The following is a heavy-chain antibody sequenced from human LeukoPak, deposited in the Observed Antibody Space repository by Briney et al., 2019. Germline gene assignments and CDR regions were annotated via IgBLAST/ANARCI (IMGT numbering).Heavy chain of an antibody. CDR1: GFTFTDYY. V-gene: IGHV3-11*01. J-gene: IGHJ6*03. Sequence: PGGSLRLSCAASGFTFTDYYMSWIRQAPGKGLEWVSYITNSGTTIYYADSVKGRFTISRDNAKNSLYLQMNSLRAEDTAVYYCAKDGPMGAPWLGYYYYYMDVWGKGTTVTVSS. D-gene: IGHD1-26*01. CDR3: AKDGPMGAPWLGYYYYYMDV. CDR2: ITNSGTTI.